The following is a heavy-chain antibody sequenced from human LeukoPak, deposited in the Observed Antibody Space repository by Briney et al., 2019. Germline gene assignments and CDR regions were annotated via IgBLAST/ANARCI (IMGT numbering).Heavy chain of an antibody. Sequence: SETLSLTCAVYGGSFSGYYWSWIRQPPGKGLEWIGEINHSGSTNYNPSLKSRVTISVDTSKNQFSLKLSSVTAADTAVYYCARGRYCSGGSCYLYYYYMDVWGKGTTVTISS. CDR1: GGSFSGYY. V-gene: IGHV4-34*01. J-gene: IGHJ6*03. CDR2: INHSGST. CDR3: ARGRYCSGGSCYLYYYYMDV. D-gene: IGHD2-15*01.